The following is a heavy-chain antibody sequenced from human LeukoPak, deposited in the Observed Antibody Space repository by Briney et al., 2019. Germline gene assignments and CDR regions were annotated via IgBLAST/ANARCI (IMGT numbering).Heavy chain of an antibody. J-gene: IGHJ4*02. CDR2: INTNTGNP. Sequence: ASVNVSCKASGYPFTTYTINWVRQAPGQGLEWMGWINTNTGNPTYAQGFTGRFVFSLDTSVSTAYLQISSLKAEDTAVYYCARDPFYFDYWGQGTLVIVSS. V-gene: IGHV7-4-1*02. CDR1: GYPFTTYT. CDR3: ARDPFYFDY.